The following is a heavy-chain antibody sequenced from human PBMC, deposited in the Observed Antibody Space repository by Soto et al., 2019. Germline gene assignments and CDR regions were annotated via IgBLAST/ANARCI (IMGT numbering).Heavy chain of an antibody. Sequence: ASSKVSFKASGYSFTNYGITWVRQAPGQGLEWMGWISAYNGDTHYTQRLQGRVTMTTDTSTSTAYKELRGLRSDDTAVYYCARVLKLEGYFYYYMDLGGKGPTVTVSS. CDR1: GYSFTNYG. V-gene: IGHV1-18*01. J-gene: IGHJ6*03. CDR3: ARVLKLEGYFYYYMDL. CDR2: ISAYNGDT. D-gene: IGHD6-6*01.